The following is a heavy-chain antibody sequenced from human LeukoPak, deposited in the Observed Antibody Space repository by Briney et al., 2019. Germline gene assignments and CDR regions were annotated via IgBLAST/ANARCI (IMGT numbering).Heavy chain of an antibody. CDR1: GGSISGYY. D-gene: IGHD3-22*01. Sequence: PSETLSLTCTVSGGSISGYYWSWIRESPGKGVGWIGYIYYSGSTSENPSLKSRVTIPVDPSKNQFSLMLSSVAAAITAVYYCARGQVVVRWAYYFDYWGQGTLVTVSS. V-gene: IGHV4-59*01. CDR2: IYYSGST. J-gene: IGHJ4*02. CDR3: ARGQVVVRWAYYFDY.